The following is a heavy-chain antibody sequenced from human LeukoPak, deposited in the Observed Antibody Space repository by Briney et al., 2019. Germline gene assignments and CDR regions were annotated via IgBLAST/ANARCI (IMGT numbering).Heavy chain of an antibody. CDR1: GFTFSSYS. V-gene: IGHV3-21*01. J-gene: IGHJ3*02. CDR2: ISSSSSYI. Sequence: GGSLRLSCAASGFTFSSYSMTWVRQAPGKGLEWVSSISSSSSYIYYADSVKGRFTISRDNAENSLYLQMNSLRAEDTAVYYCAREQLELLYDAFDIWGQGTMVTVSS. CDR3: AREQLELLYDAFDI. D-gene: IGHD1-7*01.